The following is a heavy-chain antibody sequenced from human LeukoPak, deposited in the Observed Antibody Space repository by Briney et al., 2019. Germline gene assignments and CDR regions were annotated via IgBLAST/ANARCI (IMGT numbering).Heavy chain of an antibody. D-gene: IGHD3-22*01. CDR3: ARGYYDSTENWFDP. V-gene: IGHV4-59*01. CDR1: GGSISSYY. J-gene: IGHJ5*02. CDR2: IYYSGST. Sequence: SETLSLTCTVSGGSISSYYWSWIRQPPGKGLEWIGYIYYSGSTNYNPSLKSRVTISVDTSKNQFSLKLSSVTAADTAVYYCARGYYDSTENWFDPWGQGTLVTVSS.